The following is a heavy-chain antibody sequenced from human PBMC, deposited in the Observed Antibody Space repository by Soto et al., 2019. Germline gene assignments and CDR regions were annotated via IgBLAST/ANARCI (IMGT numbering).Heavy chain of an antibody. CDR2: ISAYNGNT. CDR3: ARDRGSSGWYNGRAGIFDY. CDR1: GYTFTSYG. V-gene: IGHV1-18*01. D-gene: IGHD6-19*01. Sequence: ASVKVSCKASGYTFTSYGISWVRQAPGQGLEWMGWISAYNGNTNYAQKLQGRVTMTTDTSTSTAYMELRSLRSDDTAVYYCARDRGSSGWYNGRAGIFDYWGQGTLVTVSS. J-gene: IGHJ4*02.